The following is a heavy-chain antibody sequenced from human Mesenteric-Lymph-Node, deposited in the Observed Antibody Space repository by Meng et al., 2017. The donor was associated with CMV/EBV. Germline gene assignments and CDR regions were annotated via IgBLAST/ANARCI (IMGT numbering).Heavy chain of an antibody. CDR2: ISSNSGSII. CDR3: ARAYSPYGGNSRDFDY. Sequence: GESLKISCAASGFTFSEYHMSWIRQAPGKGLEWVSDISSNSGSIIYYADSVKGRFTISRDNAKKSLYLQMNSLRAEDTAVYYYARAYSPYGGNSRDFDYWGQGTLVTVSS. V-gene: IGHV3-11*01. CDR1: GFTFSEYH. D-gene: IGHD4-23*01. J-gene: IGHJ4*02.